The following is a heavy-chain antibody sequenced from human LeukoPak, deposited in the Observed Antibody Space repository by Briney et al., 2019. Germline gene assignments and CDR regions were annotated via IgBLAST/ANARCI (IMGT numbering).Heavy chain of an antibody. J-gene: IGHJ4*02. CDR2: ISSSRSYI. V-gene: IGHV3-21*01. D-gene: IGHD3-10*01. Sequence: GGSLRLSCADSGFTFSSYSINWVRQAPGKGLEWVSSISSSRSYIYYADSVKGRFTISRDNAKNSLYLQMNSLRAEDTAVYYCARDYYGSGSVLDYWGQGTLVTVSS. CDR1: GFTFSSYS. CDR3: ARDYYGSGSVLDY.